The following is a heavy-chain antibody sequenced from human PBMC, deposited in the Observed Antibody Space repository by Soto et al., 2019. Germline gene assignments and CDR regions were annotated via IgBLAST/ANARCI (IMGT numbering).Heavy chain of an antibody. CDR2: ISGSGITT. D-gene: IGHD3-3*01. CDR3: GRGGTIFGVVIRPIDY. CDR1: GFTFSDHA. Sequence: EVQLLESGGGLEQPGGSLRLSCAASGFTFSDHAMTWVRQAPGKGLEWVSTISGSGITTNYADSVKGRFTISRDNSENTLYMQMSSLRAEDTAVYYCGRGGTIFGVVIRPIDYWGQGTLVTVSS. J-gene: IGHJ4*02. V-gene: IGHV3-23*01.